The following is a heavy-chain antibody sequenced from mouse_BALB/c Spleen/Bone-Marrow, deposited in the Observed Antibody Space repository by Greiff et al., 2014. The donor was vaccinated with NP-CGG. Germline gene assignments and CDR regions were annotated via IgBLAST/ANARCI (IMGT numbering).Heavy chain of an antibody. J-gene: IGHJ4*01. V-gene: IGHV1-69*02. D-gene: IGHD2-3*01. Sequence: QVQLQQSGAELVKPGASVKLSCKASGYTFTSYWMHWVKQRPGQGLEWIGETDPSDSYTNYNQKFKGKATLTVDKSSSTAYTQLSSLTSEDSAVYYCARWLLGYAMDYWGQGTSVTVSS. CDR1: GYTFTSYW. CDR2: TDPSDSYT. CDR3: ARWLLGYAMDY.